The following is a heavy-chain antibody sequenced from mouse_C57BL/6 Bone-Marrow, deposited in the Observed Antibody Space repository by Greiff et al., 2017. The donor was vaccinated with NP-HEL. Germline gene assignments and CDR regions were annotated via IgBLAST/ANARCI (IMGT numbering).Heavy chain of an antibody. Sequence: VQLQQSGGDLVKPGGSLKLSCAASGFTFSSYGMSWVRQTPDKRLEWVATISSGGSYTYYPDSVKGRFTLSRDNATNTLYLQMISLKSEDTTMYYCATHDHLFIPTVVLGCYAMDYWGQGTSVTVSS. D-gene: IGHD1-1*01. CDR3: ATHDHLFIPTVVLGCYAMDY. CDR1: GFTFSSYG. CDR2: ISSGGSYT. V-gene: IGHV5-6*01. J-gene: IGHJ4*01.